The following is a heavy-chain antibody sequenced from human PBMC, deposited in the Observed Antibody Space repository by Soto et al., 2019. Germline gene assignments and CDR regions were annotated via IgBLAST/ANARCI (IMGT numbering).Heavy chain of an antibody. D-gene: IGHD1-26*01. CDR2: IDPSDSYT. V-gene: IGHV5-10-1*01. CDR1: GYSFTSYW. J-gene: IGHJ6*02. Sequence: GESLKISCKGSGYSFTSYWISWVRQMPGKGLEWMGRIDPSDSYTNYSPSFQGHVTISADKSISTAYLQWSSLKASDTAMYYCARQINPSGSHYSYYGMDVSGQATTVTVSS. CDR3: ARQINPSGSHYSYYGMDV.